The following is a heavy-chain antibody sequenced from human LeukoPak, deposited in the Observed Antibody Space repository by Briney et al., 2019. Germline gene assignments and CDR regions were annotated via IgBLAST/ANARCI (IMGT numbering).Heavy chain of an antibody. CDR2: IKQDGSGK. CDR3: ARDSIRGPEWEIDY. J-gene: IGHJ4*02. V-gene: IGHV3-7*01. CDR1: GFTFSKYW. D-gene: IGHD1-26*01. Sequence: GGSLSLSCAATGFTFSKYWMTWVRQAPGKGLQRVANIKQDGSGKYYVDSVKGRFTISRDNAKNSLYLQMNSLRAEDTAVYYCARDSIRGPEWEIDYWGPGDLVAVSS.